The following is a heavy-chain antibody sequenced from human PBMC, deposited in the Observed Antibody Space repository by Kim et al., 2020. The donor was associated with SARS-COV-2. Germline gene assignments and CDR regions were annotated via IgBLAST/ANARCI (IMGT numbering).Heavy chain of an antibody. D-gene: IGHD3-10*01. V-gene: IGHV4-59*01. Sequence: SETLSLTCTVSGGSICSYYWSWIRQPPGKGLEWIGYIYYSGSTNYNPSLKSRVTISVDTSKNQFSLKLSSVTAADTAVYYCARGGSGSDPLDYWGQGTLVTVSS. CDR2: IYYSGST. CDR1: GGSICSYY. CDR3: ARGGSGSDPLDY. J-gene: IGHJ4*02.